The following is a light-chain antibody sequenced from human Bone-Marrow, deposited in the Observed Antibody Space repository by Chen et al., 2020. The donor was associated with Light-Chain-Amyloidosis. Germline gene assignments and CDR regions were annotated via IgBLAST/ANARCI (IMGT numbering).Light chain of an antibody. CDR3: SSYTITNTLV. CDR2: EVT. Sequence: QYALPQPASVSGSPGQSITISCTGTSSDGGGDNHVSWYQQHPDKAPKLMIYEVTNRPSLVPDRFSGSKSDHTASLTISGLQTEDKADYFCSSYTITNTLVFGSGTRVTVL. J-gene: IGLJ1*01. V-gene: IGLV2-14*01. CDR1: SSDGGGDNH.